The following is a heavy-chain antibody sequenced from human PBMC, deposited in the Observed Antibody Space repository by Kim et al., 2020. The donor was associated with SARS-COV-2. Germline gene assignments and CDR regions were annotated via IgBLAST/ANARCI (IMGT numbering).Heavy chain of an antibody. J-gene: IGHJ4*02. CDR3: ARDSVVVVAATSGFDY. Sequence: GGSLRLSCAASGFTFSSYGMHWVRQAPGKGLEWVAVISYDGSNKYYADSVKGRFTISRDNSKNTLYLQMNSLRAEDTAVYYCARDSVVVVAATSGFDYWGQGTLVTVSS. CDR2: ISYDGSNK. CDR1: GFTFSSYG. D-gene: IGHD2-15*01. V-gene: IGHV3-33*05.